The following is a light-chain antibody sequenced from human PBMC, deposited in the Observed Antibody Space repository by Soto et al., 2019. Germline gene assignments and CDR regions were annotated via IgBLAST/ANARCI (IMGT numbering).Light chain of an antibody. V-gene: IGLV1-44*01. CDR3: ATWDDSLNGVV. J-gene: IGLJ2*01. CDR2: SNN. CDR1: SSNIGSNT. Sequence: QSVLTQPPSASGTPGQRVTISCSGSSSNIGSNTVNWYQQIPGTAPKLLIYSNNQRPSGVPDRFSGSKSGTSASLAISGLQSEDEDDYYCATWDDSLNGVVFGGGTKLTVL.